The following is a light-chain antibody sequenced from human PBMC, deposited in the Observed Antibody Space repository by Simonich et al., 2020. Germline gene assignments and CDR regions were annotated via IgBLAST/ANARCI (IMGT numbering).Light chain of an antibody. CDR1: SSNIGNNY. CDR3: CSYAGSSTVV. Sequence: GSSSNIGNNYVSWYQQLPGTAPKLLIYDNNKRPSGIPDRFSGSKSGNTPSLTISGLQAEDEADYYCCSYAGSSTVVFGGGTKLTVL. V-gene: IGLV1-51*01. J-gene: IGLJ2*01. CDR2: DNN.